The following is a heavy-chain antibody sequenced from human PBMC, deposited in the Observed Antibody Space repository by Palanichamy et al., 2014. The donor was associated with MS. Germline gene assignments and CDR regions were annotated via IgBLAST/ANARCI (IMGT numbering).Heavy chain of an antibody. CDR2: ISWNGGSI. D-gene: IGHD6-19*01. V-gene: IGHV3-9*01. Sequence: EVQLVESGGGLIQPGRSLRLSCASLWIHLEDYVVHWVRQTPGKGLEWVSGISWNGGSIGYADSVKGRFTISRDNAKNSLYLQMNSLRPDDTALYYCAKDRDGSGWYGWFDLWGQGTLVAVSS. CDR3: AKDRDGSGWYGWFDL. CDR1: IHLEDYV. J-gene: IGHJ5*02.